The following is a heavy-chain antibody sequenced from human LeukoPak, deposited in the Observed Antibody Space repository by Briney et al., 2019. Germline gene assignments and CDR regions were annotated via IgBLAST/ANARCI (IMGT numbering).Heavy chain of an antibody. J-gene: IGHJ4*02. CDR3: ARAQTTLLLDY. D-gene: IGHD4-11*01. Sequence: GASVKVSCKASGYTFTSYGIIWVRQAPGQGLQWMGWISAHNGNTNYAQKLQGRVTMTTDTSTSTVYMELRSLRSDDPAVYYCARAQTTLLLDYWGQGTLVTVSS. V-gene: IGHV1-18*01. CDR1: GYTFTSYG. CDR2: ISAHNGNT.